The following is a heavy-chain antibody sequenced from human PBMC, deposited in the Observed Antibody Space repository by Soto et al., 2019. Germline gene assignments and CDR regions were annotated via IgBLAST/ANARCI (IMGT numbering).Heavy chain of an antibody. CDR3: AKILLLGDYAHYYYGMDV. Sequence: QVQLVESGGGMVQPGRSLRLSCAASGFTFSSYGMHWVRQAPGKGLEWVAVISYDGSNKYYADSVKGRFTISRDNSKNMLSLQMNSLRAEDTAVYYCAKILLLGDYAHYYYGMDVWGQGTTVTVSS. D-gene: IGHD4-17*01. J-gene: IGHJ6*02. CDR1: GFTFSSYG. CDR2: ISYDGSNK. V-gene: IGHV3-30*18.